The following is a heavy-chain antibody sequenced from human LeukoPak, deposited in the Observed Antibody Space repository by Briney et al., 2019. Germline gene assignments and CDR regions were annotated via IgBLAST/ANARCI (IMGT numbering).Heavy chain of an antibody. CDR3: ASGYARSARHQSDF. D-gene: IGHD5-12*01. Sequence: GGSLRLSCVASGFTFSDYWMHWVRQAPGKGLVWVSRINSDGSNTNYAGSVKGRFTISRDNAKNTLYLQMNSLRVEDTAVYYCASGYARSARHQSDFWGQGTVVTVSS. J-gene: IGHJ4*02. CDR1: GFTFSDYW. V-gene: IGHV3-74*01. CDR2: INSDGSNT.